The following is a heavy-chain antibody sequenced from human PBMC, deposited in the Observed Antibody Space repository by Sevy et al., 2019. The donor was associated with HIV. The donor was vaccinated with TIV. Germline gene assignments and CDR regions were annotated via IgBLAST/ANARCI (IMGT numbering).Heavy chain of an antibody. J-gene: IGHJ5*02. D-gene: IGHD3-16*02. Sequence: GGSLRLSCAASGFTFSSHSMNWVRQAPGKGLEWVSSISSTSGHIYYSDSVKGRFTISRDNSKNSLYLQMNSLRAEDTAVDYCARDDYVWGNSRWTNWFDPWGQGTLVTVSS. V-gene: IGHV3-21*01. CDR3: ARDDYVWGNSRWTNWFDP. CDR1: GFTFSSHS. CDR2: ISSTSGHI.